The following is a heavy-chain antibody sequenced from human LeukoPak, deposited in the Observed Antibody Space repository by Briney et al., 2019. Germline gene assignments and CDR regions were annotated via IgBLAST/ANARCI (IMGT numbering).Heavy chain of an antibody. V-gene: IGHV4-39*01. CDR3: ARHYGPPYSSGWGGYFDY. D-gene: IGHD6-19*01. CDR2: IYYSGRT. J-gene: IGHJ4*02. Sequence: SETLSLTCTVSGGSISSSSYYWGWIRQPPGQGLEWFGGIYYSGRTYYNPCLKTRVTISVDTSKTQLSLKLSSVTAADTAVYYCARHYGPPYSSGWGGYFDYWGQGTLVTVYS. CDR1: GGSISSSSYY.